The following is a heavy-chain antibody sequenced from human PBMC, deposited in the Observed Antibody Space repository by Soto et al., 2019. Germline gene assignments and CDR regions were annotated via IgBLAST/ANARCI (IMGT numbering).Heavy chain of an antibody. D-gene: IGHD3-22*01. CDR2: VYYSGST. Sequence: QVLLEESGPGLVKPSQTLSLTCTVSGGSVSSGYHYWSWIRQPPGKGLEWIGYVYYSGSTYYNPSLGRRVIISIDASKNLFSLKLSPGTASDAAVYFCATDSSGSSPPRFDFWGQGALVSVSS. CDR3: ATDSSGSSPPRFDF. V-gene: IGHV4-30-4*01. CDR1: GGSVSSGYHY. J-gene: IGHJ4*02.